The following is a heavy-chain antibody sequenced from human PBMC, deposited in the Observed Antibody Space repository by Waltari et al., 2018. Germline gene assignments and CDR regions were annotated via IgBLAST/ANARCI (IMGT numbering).Heavy chain of an antibody. CDR1: GGSISSSSYY. V-gene: IGHV4-39*02. J-gene: IGHJ4*02. D-gene: IGHD3-22*01. CDR3: ARDRYYYDSSGYYLNFDY. CDR2: IYYSVST. Sequence: QLQLQESGPGLVKPSETLSLTCTVSGGSISSSSYYWGWIRQPPGKGLEWIGSIYYSVSTYYNPSLKSRVTISVDTSKNQFSLKLSSVTAADTAVYYCARDRYYYDSSGYYLNFDYWGQGTLVTVSS.